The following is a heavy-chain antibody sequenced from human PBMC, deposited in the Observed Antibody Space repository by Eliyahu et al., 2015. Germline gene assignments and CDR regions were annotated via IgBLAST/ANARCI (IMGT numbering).Heavy chain of an antibody. CDR1: EFTFSXYX. D-gene: IGHD4-11*01. Sequence: EVQLLESGGGLVQPGGSLRLSCAASEFTFSXYXMXWVRQAPGKGLEWVSAISGSGGTTYYADSVKGRFTISRDNSKNTLYLQMNSLRAEDTAVYYCTKDLVTTITTTLDYYYYGMDVWGQGTTVTVSS. V-gene: IGHV3-23*01. J-gene: IGHJ6*02. CDR2: ISGSGGTT. CDR3: TKDLVTTITTTLDYYYYGMDV.